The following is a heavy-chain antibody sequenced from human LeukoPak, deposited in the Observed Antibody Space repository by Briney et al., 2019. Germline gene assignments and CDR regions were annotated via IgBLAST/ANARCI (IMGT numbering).Heavy chain of an antibody. D-gene: IGHD3-22*01. Sequence: SETLSLTFVVYGGSFSGYYWSWIRQPPGKGLEWIGEINHSGSTNYNPSLKSRVTISVDTSKNQFSLKLSSVTAADTAVYYCARGTYDSSGYYSENWGQGTLVTVSS. CDR1: GGSFSGYY. CDR3: ARGTYDSSGYYSEN. CDR2: INHSGST. V-gene: IGHV4-34*01. J-gene: IGHJ4*02.